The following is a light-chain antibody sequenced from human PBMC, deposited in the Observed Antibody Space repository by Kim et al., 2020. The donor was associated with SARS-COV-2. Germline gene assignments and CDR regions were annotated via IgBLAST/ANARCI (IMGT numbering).Light chain of an antibody. CDR2: DVS. CDR1: QVIRKF. Sequence: ASVGDRVTLTCQATQVIRKFLNWYQQRPGKAPQLLIYDVSNLQTGGPSRFSGSGYGTEFTLTISSLQPEDFATYYCQQNDAFPITFGQGTRLEIK. CDR3: QQNDAFPIT. J-gene: IGKJ5*01. V-gene: IGKV1-33*01.